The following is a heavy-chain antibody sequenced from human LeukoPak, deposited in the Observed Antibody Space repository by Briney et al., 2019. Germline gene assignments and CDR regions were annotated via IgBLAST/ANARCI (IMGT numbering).Heavy chain of an antibody. CDR1: GFTFSSYE. CDR3: ARGAGIGSGWYEKDY. Sequence: GGSLRLSCAASGFTFSSYEMNWVRQAPGKGLEWVSYISSSGSTIYYADFVKGRFTISRDNAKNSLYLQMNSLRAEDTAVYYCARGAGIGSGWYEKDYWGQGTLVTVSS. J-gene: IGHJ4*02. CDR2: ISSSGSTI. V-gene: IGHV3-48*03. D-gene: IGHD6-19*01.